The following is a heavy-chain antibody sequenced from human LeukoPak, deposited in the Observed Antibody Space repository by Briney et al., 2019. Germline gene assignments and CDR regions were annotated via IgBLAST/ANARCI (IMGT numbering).Heavy chain of an antibody. CDR2: INPNSGGT. V-gene: IGHV1-2*06. CDR1: GYTFTGYH. CDR3: ARDYCSSTSCLFDY. D-gene: IGHD2-2*01. Sequence: RASVKVSCKASGYTFTGYHMHWVRQAPGQGLEWMGRINPNSGGTNYAQKFQGRVTMTRDTSISTAYMELSRLRSDDTAVYYCARDYCSSTSCLFDYWGQGTLVTVSS. J-gene: IGHJ4*02.